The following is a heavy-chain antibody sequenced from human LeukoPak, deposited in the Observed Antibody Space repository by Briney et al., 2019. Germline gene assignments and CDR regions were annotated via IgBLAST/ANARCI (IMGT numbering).Heavy chain of an antibody. V-gene: IGHV4-38-2*02. CDR3: ARGRGRAGTYYYGMDV. CDR2: IYHSGST. D-gene: IGHD1-26*01. J-gene: IGHJ6*02. Sequence: PSETLSLTCTVSGYSISSGYYWGWIRQPPGKGLEWIGSIYHSGSTYYNPSLKSRVTISVDTSKNQFSLKLSSVTAADTAVYYCARGRGRAGTYYYGMDVWGQGTTVTVSS. CDR1: GYSISSGYY.